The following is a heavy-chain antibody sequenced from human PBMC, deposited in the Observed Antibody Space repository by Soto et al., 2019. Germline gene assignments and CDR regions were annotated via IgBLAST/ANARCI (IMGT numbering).Heavy chain of an antibody. Sequence: ASVKVSCKASGYTFTSYAMHWVRQAPGQRLEWMGWINAGNGNTKYSQKFQGRVTITRDTSANTAYMELSSLRSEDTAVYYCATKGQTGTHYYYGMDVWGQGTTVTVS. J-gene: IGHJ6*02. D-gene: IGHD1-1*01. CDR1: GYTFTSYA. CDR3: ATKGQTGTHYYYGMDV. CDR2: INAGNGNT. V-gene: IGHV1-3*01.